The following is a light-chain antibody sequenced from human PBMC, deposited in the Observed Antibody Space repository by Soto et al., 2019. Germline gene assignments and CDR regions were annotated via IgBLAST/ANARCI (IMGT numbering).Light chain of an antibody. Sequence: EIVLTQSPATLSLSPGERATLPCRASQSVSAYLAWYQQKPGQAPRLLIYDASNRATGIPGRFSGSGSGTDFTLTISSLEPEDFAVCYCQQRGNWPRTFGQGTKVEIK. CDR3: QQRGNWPRT. V-gene: IGKV3-11*01. J-gene: IGKJ1*01. CDR2: DAS. CDR1: QSVSAY.